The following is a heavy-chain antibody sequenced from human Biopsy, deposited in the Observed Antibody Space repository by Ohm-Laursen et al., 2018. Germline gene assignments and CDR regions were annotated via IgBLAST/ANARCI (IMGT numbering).Heavy chain of an antibody. J-gene: IGHJ1*01. CDR2: NIPILGTG. D-gene: IGHD3-9*01. CDR3: ATKLTGYFHH. Sequence: ASVKVSCKVPEGTFSTYGVNWVRQAPGQGLEWLGGNIPILGTGNYAHQFQDRVTVVADTSTSAATMELRSLRSDDTAVYYCATKLTGYFHHWGQGTLVIVSS. V-gene: IGHV1-69*06. CDR1: EGTFSTYG.